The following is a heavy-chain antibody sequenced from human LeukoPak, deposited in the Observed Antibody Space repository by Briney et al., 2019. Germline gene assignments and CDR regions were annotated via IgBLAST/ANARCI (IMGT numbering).Heavy chain of an antibody. CDR3: TTDLLAAVGLVSFFDF. Sequence: PGGSLRLSCAVFGSGFPFSKAWMSWVRQAPGKGLEWVGRIKGKTDGGTTVYSAPVKGRFTISRDDSKSTLYLQMNSLKIEDTAVYYCTTDLLAAVGLVSFFDFWGQGALVTVSS. J-gene: IGHJ4*02. V-gene: IGHV3-15*01. CDR2: IKGKTDGGTT. CDR1: GFPFSKAW. D-gene: IGHD6-13*01.